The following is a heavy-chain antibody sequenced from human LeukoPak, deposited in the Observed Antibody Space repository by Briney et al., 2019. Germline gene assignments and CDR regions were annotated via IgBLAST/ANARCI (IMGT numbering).Heavy chain of an antibody. CDR2: ISSSSSTI. J-gene: IGHJ6*02. CDR1: GFTFSSYS. Sequence: GGSLRLSCAASGFTFSSYSMNWVRQAPGKGLEWVSYISSSSSTIYYADSVEGRFTISRDNAKNSLYLQMNSLRAEDTAVYYCARDGYGMDVWGQGTTVTVS. V-gene: IGHV3-48*01. CDR3: ARDGYGMDV.